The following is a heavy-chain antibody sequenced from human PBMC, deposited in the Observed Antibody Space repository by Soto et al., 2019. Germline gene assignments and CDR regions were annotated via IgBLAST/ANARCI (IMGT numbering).Heavy chain of an antibody. J-gene: IGHJ6*03. Sequence: SETLSLTCAVYGGSFSGYYWSWIRQPPGKGLEWIGEINHSGSTNYNPSLKSRVTISVDTSKNQFSLKLSSVTAADTAVYYCARARGYSYGLSIRYYYYYMDVWGKGTTVTVSS. D-gene: IGHD5-18*01. V-gene: IGHV4-34*01. CDR3: ARARGYSYGLSIRYYYYYMDV. CDR2: INHSGST. CDR1: GGSFSGYY.